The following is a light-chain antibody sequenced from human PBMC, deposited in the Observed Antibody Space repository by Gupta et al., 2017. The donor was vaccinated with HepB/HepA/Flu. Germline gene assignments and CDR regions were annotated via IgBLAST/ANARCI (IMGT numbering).Light chain of an antibody. J-gene: IGLJ3*02. V-gene: IGLV3-21*04. CDR1: DIGSKS. Sequence: SYVLPPPPLVSVAPGTTASITGGGNDIGSKSVHWYQQKPGPAPVLVIYYDSDRPSAIPERFPCSTSGNRDTLTISRVEAEDEDDDDCHVWDSSSDHRVFGGGTKLTVL. CDR2: YDS. CDR3: HVWDSSSDHRV.